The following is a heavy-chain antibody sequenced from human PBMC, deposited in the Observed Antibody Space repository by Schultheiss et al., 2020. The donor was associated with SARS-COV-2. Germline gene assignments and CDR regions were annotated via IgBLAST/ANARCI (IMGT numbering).Heavy chain of an antibody. CDR1: GFTFSTYG. D-gene: IGHD2-8*01. CDR3: ARVGRDCSHGICYNAEYFQH. Sequence: GSLKISCAASGFTFSTYGMHWVRQAPGKGLEWVSSISSSSSYIYYADSVKGRFTISRDNAKNSLYLQMNSLRAEDTAVYYCARVGRDCSHGICYNAEYFQHWGQGTLVTVSS. CDR2: ISSSSSYI. V-gene: IGHV3-21*01. J-gene: IGHJ1*01.